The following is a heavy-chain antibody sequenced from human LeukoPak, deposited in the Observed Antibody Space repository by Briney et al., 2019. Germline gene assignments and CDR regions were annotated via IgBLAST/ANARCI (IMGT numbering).Heavy chain of an antibody. Sequence: GGSLRLSCAASGFTFTNFWMSWVRQDPGKGLERVAIIKDDGSETLYVDSVKGRFTISRDDAENSLSLQMNSLRVEDTAVYYCARVLRSYCCAFDIWGQGTMVTVSS. D-gene: IGHD3-16*02. V-gene: IGHV3-7*01. CDR3: ARVLRSYCCAFDI. CDR2: IKDDGSET. CDR1: GFTFTNFW. J-gene: IGHJ3*02.